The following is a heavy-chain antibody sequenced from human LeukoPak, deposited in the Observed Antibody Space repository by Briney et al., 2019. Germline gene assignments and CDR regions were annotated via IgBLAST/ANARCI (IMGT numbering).Heavy chain of an antibody. CDR1: GFTFSSYS. CDR3: AREYEVAVAGGFDY. CDR2: ISSSSSYI. D-gene: IGHD6-19*01. J-gene: IGHJ4*02. V-gene: IGHV3-21*01. Sequence: GGSLRLSCAASGFTFSSYSMNWVRQAPGKGLEWVSSISSSSSYIYYADSVKGRFTISRVNAKNSLYLQMNSLRAEDTAVYYCAREYEVAVAGGFDYWGQGTLVTVSS.